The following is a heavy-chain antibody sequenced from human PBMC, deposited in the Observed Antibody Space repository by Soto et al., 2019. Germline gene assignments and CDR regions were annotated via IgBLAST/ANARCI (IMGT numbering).Heavy chain of an antibody. CDR3: ARGFMVRGFYYFDY. Sequence: ASVEVCCKESGYAIAGYYRRWVRQDKGQGLEWMGWINPNSGGTNYAQKFQGWVTMTRDTSISTAYMELSRLRSDDTAVYYCARGFMVRGFYYFDYWGQGTLVTVSS. CDR2: INPNSGGT. J-gene: IGHJ4*02. V-gene: IGHV1-2*04. CDR1: GYAIAGYY. D-gene: IGHD3-10*01.